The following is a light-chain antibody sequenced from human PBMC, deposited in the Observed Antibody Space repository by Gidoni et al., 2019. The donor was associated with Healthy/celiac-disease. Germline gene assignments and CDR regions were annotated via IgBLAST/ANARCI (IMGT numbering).Light chain of an antibody. CDR3: QKYYSTPYT. CDR2: WAS. J-gene: IGKJ2*01. V-gene: IGKV4-1*01. CDR1: QSVFYSSNNKNY. Sequence: DIVMTQSPSSLAVSLGERATIHCKSSQSVFYSSNNKNYLAWYQQKPGQPPKLLIYWASTRESGVPDRFSGSGSGTDFTLTISSLQAEDVAVYYCQKYYSTPYTFGQGTKLEIK.